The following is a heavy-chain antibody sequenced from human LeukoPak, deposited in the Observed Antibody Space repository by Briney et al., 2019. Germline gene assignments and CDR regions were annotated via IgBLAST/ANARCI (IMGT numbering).Heavy chain of an antibody. CDR2: ISSSSSTI. CDR1: GFTFSSYS. D-gene: IGHD3-22*01. Sequence: GGSLRLSCAASGFTFSSYSMNWVRQAPGKGLEWVSYISSSSSTIYYADSVKGRFTISRDNAKNSLYLQMNSLRTEDTAVYYCAKDQIVVVITSSIDYWGQGTLVTVSS. V-gene: IGHV3-48*01. J-gene: IGHJ4*02. CDR3: AKDQIVVVITSSIDY.